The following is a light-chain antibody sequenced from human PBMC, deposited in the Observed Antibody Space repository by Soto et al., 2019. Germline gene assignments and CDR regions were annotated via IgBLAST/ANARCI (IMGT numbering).Light chain of an antibody. Sequence: QSVLTQPPSASGTPGQRVTISCSGSSSNIGGNTVNWYQQLPGTAPKLLIYGNDQRPSGVPDRFSGSKSGTSASLAISGLQSEDEAEYYCAAWDDSLNAFVFGTGTKLTVL. CDR3: AAWDDSLNAFV. CDR1: SSNIGGNT. V-gene: IGLV1-44*01. CDR2: GND. J-gene: IGLJ1*01.